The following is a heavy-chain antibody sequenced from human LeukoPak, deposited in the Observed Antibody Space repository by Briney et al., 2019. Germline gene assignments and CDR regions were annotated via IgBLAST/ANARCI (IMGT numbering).Heavy chain of an antibody. J-gene: IGHJ4*02. CDR1: GGSFSGYY. Sequence: SETLSLTCAVYGGSFSGYYWSWIRQPPGKGLEWIGEINHSGSTNYNPSLKSRVTISVDTSKNQFSLKLSSVTAADTAVYYCARGVAPDYWGQGTLVTVSS. CDR2: INHSGST. V-gene: IGHV4-34*01. CDR3: ARGVAPDY. D-gene: IGHD2-15*01.